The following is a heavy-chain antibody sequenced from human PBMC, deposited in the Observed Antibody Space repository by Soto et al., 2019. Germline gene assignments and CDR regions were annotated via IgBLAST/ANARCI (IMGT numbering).Heavy chain of an antibody. CDR2: ISAYNGNT. J-gene: IGHJ2*01. CDR1: GYTFTSYG. V-gene: IGHV1-18*01. Sequence: QVQLVQSGAEVKKPGASVKVSCKASGYTFTSYGISWVRQAPGQGLEWMGWISAYNGNTNYAQKLQGRVTMTTDTTTSTAYMELRRLRSDDTALYYCALWAKLGYCSSTSCSRYEGYFDLWGRGTLVTVSS. CDR3: ALWAKLGYCSSTSCSRYEGYFDL. D-gene: IGHD2-2*01.